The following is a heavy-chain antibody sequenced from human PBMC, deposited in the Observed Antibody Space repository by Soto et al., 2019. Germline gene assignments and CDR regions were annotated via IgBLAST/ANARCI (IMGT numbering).Heavy chain of an antibody. CDR3: ARGFVDCRGGSCYHVGRIILMGFDY. D-gene: IGHD2-15*01. CDR2: IIPIFGTA. V-gene: IGHV1-69*01. J-gene: IGHJ4*02. CDR1: GGTFSSYA. Sequence: QVQLVQSGAEVKKPGSSVKVSCKASGGTFSSYAISWVRQAPGQGLEWMGGIIPIFGTANYAQKFQGRVTITADESTSTAYMELSSLRSEDTAVYYCARGFVDCRGGSCYHVGRIILMGFDYWGQGTLVTVSS.